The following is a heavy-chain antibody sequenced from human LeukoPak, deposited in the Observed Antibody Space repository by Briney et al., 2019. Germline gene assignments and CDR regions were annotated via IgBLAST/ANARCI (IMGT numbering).Heavy chain of an antibody. Sequence: ASVKVSCKASGGTFSSYTISWVRQAPGQGLEWMGRIIPILGIANYAQKFQGRVTITADKSTSTAYMELSSLRSEDTAVYYCARGAGGSGSYYSNYWGQGTLVTVSS. V-gene: IGHV1-69*02. D-gene: IGHD3-10*01. CDR3: ARGAGGSGSYYSNY. CDR2: IIPILGIA. CDR1: GGTFSSYT. J-gene: IGHJ4*02.